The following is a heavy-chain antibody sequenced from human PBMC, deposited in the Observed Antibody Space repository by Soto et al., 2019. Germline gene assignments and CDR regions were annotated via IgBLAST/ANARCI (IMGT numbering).Heavy chain of an antibody. D-gene: IGHD6-19*01. Sequence: QITLKESGPTVVKPTQTLTLTCTLSGLSLTTSGVGVGWIRQPPGEALEWLALIYWDEQKRYSPSLRSRLTITRDTAKKHVVLTLTNMDPVDTATYYCAHRQTAVAGAFDFWGQGTLVSVSS. V-gene: IGHV2-5*02. CDR3: AHRQTAVAGAFDF. J-gene: IGHJ4*02. CDR2: IYWDEQK. CDR1: GLSLTTSGVG.